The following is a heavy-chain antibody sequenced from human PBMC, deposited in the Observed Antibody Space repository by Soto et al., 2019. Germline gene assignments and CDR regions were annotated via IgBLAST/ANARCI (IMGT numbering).Heavy chain of an antibody. CDR2: INPNSGGT. Sequence: ASVKVSCKASGYTFTDFYMHWVRQAPGQGLEWMGWINPNSGGTNYAQKFQGRVTMTRDTSISTAYMELNRLRSDDTAVYYCPFPRRSTLFWGQATLVTVSS. J-gene: IGHJ4*02. V-gene: IGHV1-2*02. CDR3: PFPRRSTLF. CDR1: GYTFTDFY.